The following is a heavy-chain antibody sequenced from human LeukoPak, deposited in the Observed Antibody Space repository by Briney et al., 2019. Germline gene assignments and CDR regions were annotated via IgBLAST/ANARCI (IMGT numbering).Heavy chain of an antibody. D-gene: IGHD5-18*01. CDR2: ISYDGGNK. J-gene: IGHJ4*02. CDR3: AKAVTAMVADY. CDR1: GSTFSSYG. Sequence: GRSLRLSCGASGSTFSSYGMHWVRQAPGKGLEWMAVISYDGGNKYYADSVKGRFTISRENSKNTLYLQMNSLRAEDTAVYYCAKAVTAMVADYWGQGTLVTVSS. V-gene: IGHV3-30*18.